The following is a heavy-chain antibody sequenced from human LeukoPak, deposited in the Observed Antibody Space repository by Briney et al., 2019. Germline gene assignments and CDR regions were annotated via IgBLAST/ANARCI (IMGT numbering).Heavy chain of an antibody. CDR1: GFTFSSYW. D-gene: IGHD3-3*01. CDR3: AKLTIFGASDAFDI. Sequence: QTGGSLRLSCAASGFTFSSYWMRWARHAPGKGLVWVSCINIDGSSTSYADSVKGRFTISRDNAKNTLYLQMNSLRAEDKAVYYCAKLTIFGASDAFDIWGQGTMVTVSS. CDR2: INIDGSST. J-gene: IGHJ3*02. V-gene: IGHV3-74*01.